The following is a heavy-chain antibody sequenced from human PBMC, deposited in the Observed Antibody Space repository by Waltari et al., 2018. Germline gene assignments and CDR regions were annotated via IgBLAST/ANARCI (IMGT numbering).Heavy chain of an antibody. CDR1: GYTFTSYY. D-gene: IGHD6-19*01. V-gene: IGHV1-46*01. CDR3: AGAAVGVAGDHVDY. Sequence: QVQLVQSGAEVKKPGASVKVSCKASGYTFTSYYMHWVRQAPGQGLEWMGIINPSGGSTSYEKKCQGRVTMTRDTSTSTVYMERSSLRSEDTAVYYWAGAAVGVAGDHVDYWGQGTLVTVSS. J-gene: IGHJ4*02. CDR2: INPSGGST.